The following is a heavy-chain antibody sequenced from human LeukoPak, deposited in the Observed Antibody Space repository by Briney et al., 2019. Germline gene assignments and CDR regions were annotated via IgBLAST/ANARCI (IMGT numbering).Heavy chain of an antibody. Sequence: ASVKVSCKASGYTFTGYYMHWVRQAPGQGLEWMGWINPNSGGTNYAQKFQGRVTMTRDTSISTAYMELSRLRSDDTAVYYCAGAAVAGPIPSPFDYWGQGTLVTVSS. D-gene: IGHD6-19*01. V-gene: IGHV1-2*02. J-gene: IGHJ4*02. CDR2: INPNSGGT. CDR1: GYTFTGYY. CDR3: AGAAVAGPIPSPFDY.